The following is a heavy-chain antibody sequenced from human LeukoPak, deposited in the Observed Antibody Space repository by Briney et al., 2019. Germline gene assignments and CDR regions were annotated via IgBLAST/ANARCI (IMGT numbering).Heavy chain of an antibody. CDR3: ARDWDYSNHGTGAFDI. CDR2: IIPIFGTA. V-gene: IGHV1-69*13. J-gene: IGHJ3*02. D-gene: IGHD4-11*01. CDR1: GGTFSSYA. Sequence: GASVKVSCKASGGTFSSYAISWVRQAPGQGLKWMGGIIPIFGTANYAQKFQGRVTITADESTSTAYMELSSLRSEDTAVYYCARDWDYSNHGTGAFDIWGQGTMVTVSS.